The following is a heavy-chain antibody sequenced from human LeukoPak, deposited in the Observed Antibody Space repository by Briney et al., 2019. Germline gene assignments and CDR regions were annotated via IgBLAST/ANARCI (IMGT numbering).Heavy chain of an antibody. V-gene: IGHV1-2*02. CDR1: GYTYTGYY. CDR3: ARGPDSGSYWKVVIGDAFDV. Sequence: GASVKISCKASGYTYTGYYMHWVRQAPGQGREWMGWINPNSGGTNYAQKFQGRVTMTRDTSISTAYMELSRLRSDDTAVYYCARGPDSGSYWKVVIGDAFDVWGQGTMVTVSS. CDR2: INPNSGGT. J-gene: IGHJ3*01. D-gene: IGHD1-26*01.